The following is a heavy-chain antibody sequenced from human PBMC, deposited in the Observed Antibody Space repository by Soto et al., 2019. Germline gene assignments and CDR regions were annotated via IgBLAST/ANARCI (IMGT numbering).Heavy chain of an antibody. J-gene: IGHJ4*02. CDR1: GFTVSNNG. Sequence: GGSLRLSCAASGFTVSNNGIHWVRQDPGKGLEWVAVISYDGSNKYYADSVKGRFTISRDNSKNTLSLQMSSLRVEDTAVYYCAKVPLGNYDSSGIYSTTDYWGQGP. V-gene: IGHV3-30*18. D-gene: IGHD3-22*01. CDR2: ISYDGSNK. CDR3: AKVPLGNYDSSGIYSTTDY.